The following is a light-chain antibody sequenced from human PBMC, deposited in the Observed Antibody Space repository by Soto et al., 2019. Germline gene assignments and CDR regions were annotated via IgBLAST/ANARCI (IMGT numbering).Light chain of an antibody. Sequence: ETVMTQSPAPLSRSPGKRDTLYWXASQSLTRNLAWYQHKPGQSPRLLIYGASARATGIPDRFSGGGSGAEYTLTISSLQSEDFAVYYCQQYDKWPRTFGQGTKVDIK. J-gene: IGKJ1*01. CDR1: QSLTRN. CDR2: GAS. V-gene: IGKV3-15*01. CDR3: QQYDKWPRT.